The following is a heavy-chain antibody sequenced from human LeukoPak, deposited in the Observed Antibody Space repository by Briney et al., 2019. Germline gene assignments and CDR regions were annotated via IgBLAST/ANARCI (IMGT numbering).Heavy chain of an antibody. CDR2: IYHSGST. D-gene: IGHD3-16*01. CDR3: ARGSRLGPSDY. CDR1: GYSISSGYY. J-gene: IGHJ4*02. Sequence: SETLSLTCTVSGYSISSGYYWGWIRQPPGKGLEWIGSIYHSGSTYYNPSLKSRVTISVDTSKSQFSLKLSSVTAADTAVYYCARGSRLGPSDYWGQGTLVTVSS. V-gene: IGHV4-38-2*02.